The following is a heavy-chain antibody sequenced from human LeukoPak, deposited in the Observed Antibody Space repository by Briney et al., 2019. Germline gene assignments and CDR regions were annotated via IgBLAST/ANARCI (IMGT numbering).Heavy chain of an antibody. CDR1: GVSINTCCYY. CDR3: VRGRSYGFDFDS. V-gene: IGHV4-61*01. Sequence: SETLSLTCAVSGVSINTCCYYWSWIRQPPGKGLEWIGFKYYSGSTRYNSSLRSRLTISLDTSNNQFSLRLSSVTAADTAVYYCVRGRSYGFDFDSWGPGTLVIVSS. D-gene: IGHD5-18*01. J-gene: IGHJ4*02. CDR2: KYYSGST.